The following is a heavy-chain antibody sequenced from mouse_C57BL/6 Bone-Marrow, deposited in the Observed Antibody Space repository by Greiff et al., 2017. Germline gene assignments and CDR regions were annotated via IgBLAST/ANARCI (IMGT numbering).Heavy chain of an antibody. Sequence: QVQLKQPGAELVMPGASVKLSCKASGYTFTSYWMHWVKQRPGQGLEWIGEIDPSDSYTNYNQKFKGKSTLTVDKSSSTAYMQLSSLTSEDSAVYYCAREGTGRGFDYWGQGTTLTVSS. CDR1: GYTFTSYW. D-gene: IGHD4-1*01. V-gene: IGHV1-69*01. J-gene: IGHJ2*01. CDR3: AREGTGRGFDY. CDR2: IDPSDSYT.